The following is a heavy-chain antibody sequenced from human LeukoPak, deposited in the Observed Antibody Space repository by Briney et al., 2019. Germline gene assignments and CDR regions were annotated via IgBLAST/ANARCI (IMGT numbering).Heavy chain of an antibody. Sequence: PSETLSLTCVVSGYSISSGYYWGWIRQPPGKGLWWIGSIYHSGSTYYNPSLNSRVTISLDTSKNQFSLKLRSVTAADTAVYYCARDSHTAMDFWGQGTLVTVSS. D-gene: IGHD5-18*01. CDR3: ARDSHTAMDF. CDR2: IYHSGST. V-gene: IGHV4-38-2*02. J-gene: IGHJ4*02. CDR1: GYSISSGYY.